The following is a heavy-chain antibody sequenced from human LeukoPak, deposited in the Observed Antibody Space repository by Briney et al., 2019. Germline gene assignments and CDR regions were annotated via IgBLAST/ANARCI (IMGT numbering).Heavy chain of an antibody. D-gene: IGHD3-22*01. Sequence: ASVKVSCKASGYTFTSYGISWVRQAPGQGLEWMGWISAYNGNTNYAQKLQGRVTMTTGTSTSTAYMELRSLRSDDTAVYYCARDLGDSSGYYQPSAFDIWGQGTMVTVSS. J-gene: IGHJ3*02. CDR1: GYTFTSYG. CDR3: ARDLGDSSGYYQPSAFDI. V-gene: IGHV1-18*01. CDR2: ISAYNGNT.